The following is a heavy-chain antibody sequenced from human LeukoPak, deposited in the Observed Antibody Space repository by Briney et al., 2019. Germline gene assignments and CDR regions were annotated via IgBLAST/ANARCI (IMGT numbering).Heavy chain of an antibody. V-gene: IGHV4-34*01. J-gene: IGHJ5*02. D-gene: IGHD6-19*01. Sequence: SETLSLTCAVYGGSFSGYYWSWIRQPPGKGLEWIGEINHSGSTNYNPSLKSRVTISVDTSKNQFSLKLSSVTAADTAAYYCARNEQWLGIDPWGQGTLVTVSS. CDR3: ARNEQWLGIDP. CDR2: INHSGST. CDR1: GGSFSGYY.